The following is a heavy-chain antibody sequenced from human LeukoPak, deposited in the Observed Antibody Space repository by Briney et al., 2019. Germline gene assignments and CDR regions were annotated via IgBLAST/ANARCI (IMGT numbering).Heavy chain of an antibody. V-gene: IGHV3-21*01. CDR1: GFTFSSYS. Sequence: GGSLRLSCAASGFTFSSYSMTWVRQAPGKGLEWVSSISSSSSYIYYADSVKGRFTISRDNAKNSLYLQMNSLRAEDTAVYYCASPPHLSAYGVDYWGQGTLVTVSS. CDR3: ASPPHLSAYGVDY. J-gene: IGHJ4*02. CDR2: ISSSSSYI. D-gene: IGHD3-16*02.